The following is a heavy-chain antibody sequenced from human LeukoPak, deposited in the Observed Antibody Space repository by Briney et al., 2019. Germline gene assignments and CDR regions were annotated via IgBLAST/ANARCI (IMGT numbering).Heavy chain of an antibody. Sequence: SETLSLTCTVSGGFISSYYWSWIRQPPGKGLEWIGYIYTSGSTNYNPSLKSRVTISVDTSKNQFSLKLSSVTAADTAVYYCARGGYSGYEGSWGQGTLVTVSS. V-gene: IGHV4-4*09. CDR1: GGFISSYY. CDR3: ARGGYSGYEGS. J-gene: IGHJ5*02. D-gene: IGHD5-12*01. CDR2: IYTSGST.